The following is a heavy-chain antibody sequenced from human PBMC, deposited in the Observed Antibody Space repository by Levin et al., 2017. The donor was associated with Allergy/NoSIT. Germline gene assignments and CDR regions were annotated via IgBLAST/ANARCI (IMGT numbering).Heavy chain of an antibody. CDR2: IYVTGST. Sequence: SETLSLTCSVSGDSISRGFYYWSWIRQPAGGGLEWIGRIYVTGSTTYSPSLKSRPTISLDRSKDQVSLKINSVTAADTAVYYCARDVEGVSGYKPYCYMDVWGKGTTVTVSS. J-gene: IGHJ6*03. CDR1: GDSISRGFYY. CDR3: ARDVEGVSGYKPYCYMDV. V-gene: IGHV4-61*02. D-gene: IGHD5-12*01.